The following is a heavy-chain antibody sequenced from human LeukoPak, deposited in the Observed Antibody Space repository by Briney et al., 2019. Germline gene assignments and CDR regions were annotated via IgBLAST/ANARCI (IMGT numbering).Heavy chain of an antibody. V-gene: IGHV1-46*01. D-gene: IGHD3-3*01. CDR2: INPSGGST. J-gene: IGHJ5*02. Sequence: ASVKVSCKASGYTFTNYYMHWVRQAPGQGLEWMGIINPSGGSTSYAQKFQGRVTMTRDTSTSTVYMELSSLRSEDTAVYYCARVRRLTIFGVAGWFDPWGQGTLVTVSS. CDR3: ARVRRLTIFGVAGWFDP. CDR1: GYTFTNYY.